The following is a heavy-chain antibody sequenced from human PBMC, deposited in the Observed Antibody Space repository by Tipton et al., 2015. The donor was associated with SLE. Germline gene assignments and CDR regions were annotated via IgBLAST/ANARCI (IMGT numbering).Heavy chain of an antibody. Sequence: SLRLSCAASGFTFSSYSMNWVRQAPGKGLEWVSSISSSSSYIYYADSVKGRFTISRDNVKNSLYLQMNSLRAEDTAVYYCARNAHPNDSSGYYSAFDIWGQGTMVTVSS. V-gene: IGHV3-21*01. CDR3: ARNAHPNDSSGYYSAFDI. J-gene: IGHJ3*02. CDR2: ISSSSSYI. CDR1: GFTFSSYS. D-gene: IGHD3-22*01.